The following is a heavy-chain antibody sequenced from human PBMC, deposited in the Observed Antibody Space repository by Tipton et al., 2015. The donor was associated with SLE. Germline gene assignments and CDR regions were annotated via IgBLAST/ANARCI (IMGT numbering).Heavy chain of an antibody. CDR2: IYSGGSST. Sequence: SLRLSCAASGFTFSSYAMSWVRQAPGKGLEWVSVIYSGGSSTYYADSVKGRFTISRDNSKNTLYLQMNSLRAEDTAVYYCARAYDSSGYYPRYFDYWGQGTLVTVSS. CDR1: GFTFSSYA. J-gene: IGHJ4*02. CDR3: ARAYDSSGYYPRYFDY. D-gene: IGHD3-22*01. V-gene: IGHV3-23*03.